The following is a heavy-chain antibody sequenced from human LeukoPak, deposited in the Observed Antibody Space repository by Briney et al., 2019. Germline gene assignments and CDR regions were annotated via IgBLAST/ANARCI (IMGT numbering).Heavy chain of an antibody. CDR1: GDSVSSGSYY. Sequence: SETLSLTCTVSGDSVSSGSYYWSWIRQPPGKGLEWIGYIYYSGSTNYNPSLKSRVTISVDTSNNQFSLKLSSVTAADTAVYYCATSYYDFWSGHFAWFDPWGQGTLVTVSS. D-gene: IGHD3-3*01. J-gene: IGHJ5*02. CDR2: IYYSGST. V-gene: IGHV4-61*01. CDR3: ATSYYDFWSGHFAWFDP.